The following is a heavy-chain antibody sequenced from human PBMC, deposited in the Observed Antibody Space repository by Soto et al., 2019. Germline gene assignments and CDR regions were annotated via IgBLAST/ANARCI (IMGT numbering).Heavy chain of an antibody. Sequence: GGSLRLSCAASGFTFSSYAMSWVRQAPGRGLEWVSSISRSSDYIYYADSVKGRFTTSRDNAKNSLYLQMNSLRAEDTAVYYCARAPWETTVTTFDYWGQGTLVTVSS. J-gene: IGHJ4*02. CDR1: GFTFSSYA. CDR2: ISRSSDYI. CDR3: ARAPWETTVTTFDY. V-gene: IGHV3-21*01. D-gene: IGHD4-17*01.